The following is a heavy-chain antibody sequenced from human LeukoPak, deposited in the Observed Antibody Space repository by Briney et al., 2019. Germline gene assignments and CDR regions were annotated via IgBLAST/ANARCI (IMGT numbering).Heavy chain of an antibody. D-gene: IGHD5-24*01. Sequence: SETLSLTCTVPGGSISSYYWSWIRQPPGKGLEWIGYIYYSGSTNYNPSLKSRVTISVDTSKNQFSLELSSVTAADTAVYYCAREGDGYNRYWGQGTLVTVSS. J-gene: IGHJ4*02. CDR3: AREGDGYNRY. CDR2: IYYSGST. V-gene: IGHV4-59*01. CDR1: GGSISSYY.